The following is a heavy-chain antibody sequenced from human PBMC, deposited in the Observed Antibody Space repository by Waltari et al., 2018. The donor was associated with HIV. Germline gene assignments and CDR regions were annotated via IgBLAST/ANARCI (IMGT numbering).Heavy chain of an antibody. V-gene: IGHV4-59*01. CDR2: IYYSGST. Sequence: QVQLQESGPGLVKPSETLSLTCTVSGGSISSYYWSWIRQPPGKGLEWIGYIYYSGSTNYNPSLKSRVTISVDTSKNQFSLKLSSVTAADTAVYYCARVRLYGGNTYYYYGMDVWGQGTTVTVSS. CDR3: ARVRLYGGNTYYYYGMDV. J-gene: IGHJ6*02. D-gene: IGHD2-15*01. CDR1: GGSISSYY.